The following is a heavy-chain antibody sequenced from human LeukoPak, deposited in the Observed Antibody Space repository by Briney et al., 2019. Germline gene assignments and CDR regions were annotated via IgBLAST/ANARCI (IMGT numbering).Heavy chain of an antibody. V-gene: IGHV1-69*06. CDR3: AREGQKGSSWYRGWFDP. CDR1: GGTFSSYA. J-gene: IGHJ5*02. D-gene: IGHD6-13*01. CDR2: IIPIFGTA. Sequence: ASVKVSCKASGGTFSSYAISWVRQAPGQGLEWMGGIIPIFGTANYAQKFQGRVTITADKSTSTAYMELSSLRSEDTAVYYCAREGQKGSSWYRGWFDPWGQGTLVTVSS.